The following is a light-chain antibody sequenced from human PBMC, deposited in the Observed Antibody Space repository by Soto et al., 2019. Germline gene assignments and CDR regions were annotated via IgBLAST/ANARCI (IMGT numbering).Light chain of an antibody. CDR3: QQYHLYSTT. V-gene: IGKV1-5*01. CDR2: DAS. CDR1: QRIGTW. J-gene: IGKJ1*01. Sequence: DIQMTQSPSTLSASVGDRVTITCRASQRIGTWLAWYQQKLGKAPKLLIYDASSLQSGVPSRFSGSGSGTEFSLTISSLQPDDFATYHCQQYHLYSTTFVQGTRVEVK.